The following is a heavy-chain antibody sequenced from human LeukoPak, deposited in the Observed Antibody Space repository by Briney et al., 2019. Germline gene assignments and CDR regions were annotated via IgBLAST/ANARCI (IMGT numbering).Heavy chain of an antibody. J-gene: IGHJ4*02. CDR1: GFTVSSNY. CDR3: AKTYYYDSSGSTRYFDY. V-gene: IGHV3-53*01. Sequence: GGSLRLSCAASGFTVSSNYMNWVRQAPGKGLEWVSVIYSGGSTHYADSVKGRFTISRDNSKNTLYLQMNSLRAEDTAVYYCAKTYYYDSSGSTRYFDYWGQGTLVTVSS. CDR2: IYSGGST. D-gene: IGHD3-22*01.